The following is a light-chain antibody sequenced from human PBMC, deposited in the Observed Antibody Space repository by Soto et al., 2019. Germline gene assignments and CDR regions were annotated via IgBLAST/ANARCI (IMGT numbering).Light chain of an antibody. J-gene: IGKJ4*01. CDR3: QQRSDWPLT. Sequence: EIVLTQSPATLSSFPGDRATLSCRASQSVSSYLAWYQQKPGQAPRLLVYDASTRATGIPARFSGSGSGTDFTLSISSLEPEDFAVYFCQQRSDWPLTFGGGTKVDIK. CDR1: QSVSSY. V-gene: IGKV3-11*01. CDR2: DAS.